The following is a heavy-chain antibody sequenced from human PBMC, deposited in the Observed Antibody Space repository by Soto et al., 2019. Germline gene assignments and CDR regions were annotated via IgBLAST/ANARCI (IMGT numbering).Heavy chain of an antibody. V-gene: IGHV4-39*01. CDR2: IYYSGST. D-gene: IGHD6-19*01. CDR1: GGSIASSLYY. CDR3: VSHRNYIVVSGSFFDY. J-gene: IGHJ4*02. Sequence: SETLSLTCTVSGGSIASSLYYWGWVRQSPGKGLEWIESIYYSGSTHYNPSLKSRVTVSVDTSKNQFSLKLTSVTAADTAVYFCVSHRNYIVVSGSFFDYWSKGTLVTVSS.